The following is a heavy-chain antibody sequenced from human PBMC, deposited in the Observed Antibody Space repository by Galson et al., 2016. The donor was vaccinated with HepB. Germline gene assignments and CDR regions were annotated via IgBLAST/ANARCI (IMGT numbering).Heavy chain of an antibody. D-gene: IGHD2-21*01. CDR3: ARDSEVVNLFDS. Sequence: FLRLSCAASGFTFRSYSMNWVRQAPGKGLEWVSYISTSSSSIYYADSLKGRFTISRDNSKNTLHLQMNSLRAEDTAVYFCARDSEVVNLFDSWGQGTLVTVSS. CDR2: ISTSSSSI. CDR1: GFTFRSYS. J-gene: IGHJ5*01. V-gene: IGHV3-21*01.